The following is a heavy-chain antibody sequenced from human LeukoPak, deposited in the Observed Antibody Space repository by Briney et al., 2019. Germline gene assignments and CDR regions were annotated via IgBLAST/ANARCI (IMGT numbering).Heavy chain of an antibody. CDR2: IYYSGST. CDR1: GGSISSHY. J-gene: IGHJ6*02. Sequence: SETLSLTCTVSGGSISSHYWSWIRQPPGKGLEWIGYIYYSGSTNYIPSLKRRVTISVDTSKNQFSLKLSSVTAADTAVYYCARDRYIAAAGTRYGMDVWGQGTTVTVSS. D-gene: IGHD6-13*01. CDR3: ARDRYIAAAGTRYGMDV. V-gene: IGHV4-59*11.